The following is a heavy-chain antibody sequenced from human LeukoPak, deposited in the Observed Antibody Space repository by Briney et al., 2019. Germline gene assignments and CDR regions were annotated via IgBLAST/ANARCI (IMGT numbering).Heavy chain of an antibody. CDR2: INPSGGST. CDR3: ATGLGNWYFDL. CDR1: GYTFTSYY. J-gene: IGHJ2*01. V-gene: IGHV1-46*03. Sequence: ASVKVSCEASGYTFTSYYMHWVRQAPGQGLEWMGIINPSGGSTSYAQKFQGRVTMTRDTSTSTVYMELSSLRSEDTAVYYCATGLGNWYFDLWGRGTLVTVSS. D-gene: IGHD1-14*01.